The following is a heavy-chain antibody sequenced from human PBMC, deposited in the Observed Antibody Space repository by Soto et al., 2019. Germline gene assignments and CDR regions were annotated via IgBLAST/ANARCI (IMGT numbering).Heavy chain of an antibody. D-gene: IGHD4-17*01. CDR3: ASFGEYDVGVCWFDP. CDR1: GGSISSYY. V-gene: IGHV4-59*01. CDR2: IYYSGST. J-gene: IGHJ5*02. Sequence: SETLSLTCTVSGGSISSYYWSWIRQPPGKGLEWIGYIYYSGSTNYNPSLKSRVTISVDTSKNQFSLKLSSVTAADTAVYYCASFGEYDVGVCWFDPRAQG.